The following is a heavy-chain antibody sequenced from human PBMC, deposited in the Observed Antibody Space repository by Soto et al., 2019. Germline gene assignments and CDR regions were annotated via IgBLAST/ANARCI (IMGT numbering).Heavy chain of an antibody. Sequence: QVQLQQWGAGLLKPSETLSLTCAVYGGSFSGYYWSWIRQPPGKGLEWIGEINHSGSTNYNPSLKSRVNISVNTAKNQFSLKLGFVTGADTAVYYCARGRVNYYGSGSYFPNWFDPWGQGTLVTVSS. CDR3: ARGRVNYYGSGSYFPNWFDP. V-gene: IGHV4-34*01. J-gene: IGHJ5*02. CDR1: GGSFSGYY. D-gene: IGHD3-10*01. CDR2: INHSGST.